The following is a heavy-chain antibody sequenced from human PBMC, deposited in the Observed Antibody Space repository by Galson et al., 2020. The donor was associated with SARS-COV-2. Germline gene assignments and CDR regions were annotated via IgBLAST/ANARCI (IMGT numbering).Heavy chain of an antibody. J-gene: IGHJ4*02. CDR2: ISSSSSYI. D-gene: IGHD3-3*01. Sequence: NSGGSLRLSCAASGFTFSSYSMNWVRQAPGKGLEWVSSISSSSSYIYYAGSVKGRFTISRDNAKNPLYLQMNSLRAEDTAVYYCARDLRGDCWSGYLCEYWGQGALVTVSS. CDR3: ARDLRGDCWSGYLCEY. V-gene: IGHV3-21*01. CDR1: GFTFSSYS.